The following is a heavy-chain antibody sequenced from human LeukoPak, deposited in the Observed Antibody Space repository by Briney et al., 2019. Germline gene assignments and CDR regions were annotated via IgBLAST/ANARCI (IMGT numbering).Heavy chain of an antibody. Sequence: GGTLRLSCAASGFTFSSYSMSWVRQAPGKGLEWVSIISDSGANTYYADSVRGRFTISRDNSKNTLYLQMNSLRAEDTALYYCARGLYSNFDYWGQGTLVTVSS. CDR1: GFTFSSYS. J-gene: IGHJ4*02. CDR3: ARGLYSNFDY. CDR2: ISDSGANT. V-gene: IGHV3-23*01. D-gene: IGHD6-13*01.